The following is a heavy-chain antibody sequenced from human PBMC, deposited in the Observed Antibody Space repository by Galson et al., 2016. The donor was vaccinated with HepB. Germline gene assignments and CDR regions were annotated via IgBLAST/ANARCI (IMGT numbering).Heavy chain of an antibody. J-gene: IGHJ6*02. Sequence: LRLSCAASGFTFSSYWIHWVRQEPGKGLIWVSRINSDGSETNYADSVKGRFIISRDNAKNTVYLQMNSLRAEETAVYYCARGMIVIVYEIDVWGQGTTVTVSS. CDR1: GFTFSSYW. CDR2: INSDGSET. V-gene: IGHV3-74*01. CDR3: ARGMIVIVYEIDV. D-gene: IGHD3-22*01.